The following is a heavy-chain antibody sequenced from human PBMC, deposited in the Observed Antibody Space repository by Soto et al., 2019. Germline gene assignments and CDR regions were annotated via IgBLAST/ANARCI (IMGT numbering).Heavy chain of an antibody. Sequence: QVQLVQSGAEVKKPGSSVKVSCKASGGTFSSYAISWVRQAPGQGLEWMGGIIPIFGTANYAEKFQGRVTITADESTSTAYMEQSSLRSEDTAVYYCARAGSSSWPIPLDYWGQGTLVTVSS. J-gene: IGHJ4*02. CDR3: ARAGSSSWPIPLDY. D-gene: IGHD6-13*01. V-gene: IGHV1-69*01. CDR2: IIPIFGTA. CDR1: GGTFSSYA.